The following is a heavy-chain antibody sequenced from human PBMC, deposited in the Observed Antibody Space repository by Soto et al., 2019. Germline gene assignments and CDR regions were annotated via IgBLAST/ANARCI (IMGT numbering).Heavy chain of an antibody. CDR2: IIPIFGTA. Sequence: SVKVSCKASGGTFSSYAISWVRQAPGQGLEWMGGIIPIFGTANYAQKFQGRGTITAHKSTSTAYMELSSLRSEDTAVYYCAREEGITMVRGVEYGMGVWGQGTTVTVAS. J-gene: IGHJ6*02. D-gene: IGHD3-10*01. CDR3: AREEGITMVRGVEYGMGV. V-gene: IGHV1-69*06. CDR1: GGTFSSYA.